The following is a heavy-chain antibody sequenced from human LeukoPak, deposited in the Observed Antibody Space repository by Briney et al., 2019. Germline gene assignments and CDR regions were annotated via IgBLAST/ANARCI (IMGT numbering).Heavy chain of an antibody. CDR2: ISYIGTT. CDR3: ARDLVTVTKGFDI. J-gene: IGHJ3*02. Sequence: PSETLSLTCAVSDDSFSSHYWTWIRQPPGTGLEWIGYISYIGTTNYNPSLKSRVTLSIDTSKNQFSLKLRSVTAADTAVYYCARDLVTVTKGFDIWGQGTMVSVSS. CDR1: DDSFSSHY. D-gene: IGHD4-17*01. V-gene: IGHV4-59*11.